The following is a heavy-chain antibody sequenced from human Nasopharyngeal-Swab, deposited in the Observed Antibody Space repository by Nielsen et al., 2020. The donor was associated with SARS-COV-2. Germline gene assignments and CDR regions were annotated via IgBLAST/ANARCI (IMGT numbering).Heavy chain of an antibody. CDR3: AKEDLSGYDSTSYYGMDV. D-gene: IGHD5-12*01. V-gene: IGHV3-30*18. Sequence: GGSLRLSCIVSGFTFPGFTFSNYAMHWVRQAPGKELEWMAVISYDGNYKYYADSVKGRFTISRDNSKNTVFLQMNSLRAEDTAVYYCAKEDLSGYDSTSYYGMDVWGQGTTVTVSS. CDR2: ISYDGNYK. CDR1: GFTFPGFTFSNYA. J-gene: IGHJ6*02.